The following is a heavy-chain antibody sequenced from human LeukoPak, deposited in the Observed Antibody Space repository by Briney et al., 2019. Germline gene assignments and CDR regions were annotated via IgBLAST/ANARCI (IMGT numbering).Heavy chain of an antibody. CDR2: INYSGNT. V-gene: IGHV4-39*07. J-gene: IGHJ1*01. D-gene: IGHD3-3*01. CDR3: ARRVLRFFVWYFQY. CDR1: GGSISSSTYY. Sequence: SETLSLTCTVSGGSISSSTYYWVWIRQPPGKGLEWIGSINYSGNTYYNPSVKSRVTISVDTSKNQFSLKVSSVTAADTAVYYCARRVLRFFVWYFQYWGQGTLVTVSS.